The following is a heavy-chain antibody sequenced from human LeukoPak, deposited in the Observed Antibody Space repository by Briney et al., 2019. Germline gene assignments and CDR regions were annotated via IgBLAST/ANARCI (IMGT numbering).Heavy chain of an antibody. CDR2: IYYSGST. J-gene: IGHJ4*02. D-gene: IGHD5-18*01. CDR1: GGSISSYY. Sequence: PSETLSLTCTVSGGSISSYYWSWIRQPPGKGLEWSGYIYYSGSTNYNPSLKSRVTISVDTSKNQFSLKLSSVTAADTAVYYCAGFGGYSYGSAADYWGQGTLVTVSS. CDR3: AGFGGYSYGSAADY. V-gene: IGHV4-59*01.